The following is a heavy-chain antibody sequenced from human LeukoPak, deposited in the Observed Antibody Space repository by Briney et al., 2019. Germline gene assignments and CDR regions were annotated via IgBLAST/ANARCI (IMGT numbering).Heavy chain of an antibody. V-gene: IGHV3-74*01. J-gene: IGHJ1*01. Sequence: GGSLRLSCAASGFTLSSYWMHWVRQAPGKGLVWVSRINSDGSSTSYADSVKGRFTISRDNAKNTLYLQMNSLRAEDTAVYYCARDYYDSSGYYGSEYFQNWGQGTLVTVSS. CDR2: INSDGSST. CDR1: GFTLSSYW. CDR3: ARDYYDSSGYYGSEYFQN. D-gene: IGHD3-22*01.